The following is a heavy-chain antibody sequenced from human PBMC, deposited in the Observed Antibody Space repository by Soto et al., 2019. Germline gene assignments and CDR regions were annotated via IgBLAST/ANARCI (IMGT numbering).Heavy chain of an antibody. CDR3: ARIPYYDSSGYYYEDY. J-gene: IGHJ4*02. CDR1: GFSLSTNGMC. Sequence: SGPTLVKPTQTLTLTCTFSGFSLSTNGMCVSWIRQPPGKALEWLALIDWDDDKYYSTSLKTRLTISKDTSKNQVVLTMTNMDPVDTATYYCARIPYYDSSGYYYEDYWGQGTLVTVSS. CDR2: IDWDDDK. V-gene: IGHV2-70*01. D-gene: IGHD3-22*01.